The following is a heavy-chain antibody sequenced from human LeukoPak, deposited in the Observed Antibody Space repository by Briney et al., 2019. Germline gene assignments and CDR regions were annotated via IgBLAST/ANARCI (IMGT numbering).Heavy chain of an antibody. V-gene: IGHV3-73*01. D-gene: IGHD1-26*01. CDR2: IDRPAKSYAT. Sequence: GGSLRLSCAASGFTLSDSAIHWVRQASGKGLEWVGLIDRPAKSYATAYGASVGGRFTISRDDSKNTSYLQMDSLKTEDTALYYCTRDRGTYNWLDPWGQGTLVTVSS. CDR3: TRDRGTYNWLDP. CDR1: GFTLSDSA. J-gene: IGHJ5*02.